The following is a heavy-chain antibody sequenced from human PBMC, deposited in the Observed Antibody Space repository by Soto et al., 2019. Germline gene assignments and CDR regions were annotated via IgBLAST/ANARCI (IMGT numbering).Heavy chain of an antibody. CDR3: ARLDAPRITIFGVVQPDYYYGMDV. J-gene: IGHJ6*02. CDR1: GYSFTSYW. D-gene: IGHD3-3*01. CDR2: IYPGDSDT. Sequence: EVQLVQSGAEVKKPGESLKISCKGSGYSFTSYWIGWVRQMPGKGLEWMGIIYPGDSDTRYSPSFQGQVTISADKSISTAYLQWSSLKASDTAMYYCARLDAPRITIFGVVQPDYYYGMDVWGQGTTVTVSS. V-gene: IGHV5-51*01.